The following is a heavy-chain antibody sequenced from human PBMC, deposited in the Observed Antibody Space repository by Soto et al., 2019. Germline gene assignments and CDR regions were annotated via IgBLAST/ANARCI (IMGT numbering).Heavy chain of an antibody. CDR2: IIPIFGTA. CDR3: AGEADYYDSSGYPNWFDP. J-gene: IGHJ5*02. D-gene: IGHD3-22*01. CDR1: GGTFSSYA. V-gene: IGHV1-69*13. Sequence: ASVKVSCKASGGTFSSYAISWVRQAPGQGLEWMGGIIPIFGTANYAQKFQGRVTITADESTSTAYMELSSLRSEDTAVYYCAGEADYYDSSGYPNWFDPWGQGTLVTVSS.